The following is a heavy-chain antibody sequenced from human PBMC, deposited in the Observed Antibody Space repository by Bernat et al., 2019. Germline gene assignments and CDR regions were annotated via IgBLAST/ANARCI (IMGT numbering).Heavy chain of an antibody. J-gene: IGHJ6*02. CDR2: IHKGGRT. D-gene: IGHD3-3*01. CDR3: ARLYYDQMDV. V-gene: IGHV3-53*05. Sequence: EVQLVETGGGLIQPGGSLRLSCAASGLTVSSNYMTWVRLAPGKRLEWVSVIHKGGRTYYADSGKGRFTISRDNSKNTLYVEMNSLRAEDTAVYYCARLYYDQMDVWGQGTTVPVSS. CDR1: GLTVSSNY.